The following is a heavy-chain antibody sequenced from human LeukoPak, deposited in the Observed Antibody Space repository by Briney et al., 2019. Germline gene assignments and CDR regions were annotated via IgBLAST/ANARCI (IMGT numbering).Heavy chain of an antibody. CDR3: ARDPSYSGYHTYFDY. CDR1: GGSISSYY. D-gene: IGHD5-12*01. J-gene: IGHJ4*02. V-gene: IGHV4-4*07. CDR2: IYTSGST. Sequence: ETLSLTCTVSGGSISSYYWSWIRQPAGKGLEWIGRIYTSGSTNYNPSLKSRVTISVDTSKNQFSLKLSSVTAADTAVYYCARDPSYSGYHTYFDYWGQGTLVTVSS.